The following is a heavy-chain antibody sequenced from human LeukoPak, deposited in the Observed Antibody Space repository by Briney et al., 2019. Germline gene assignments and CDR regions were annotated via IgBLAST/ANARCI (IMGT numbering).Heavy chain of an antibody. V-gene: IGHV1-69*04. Sequence: ASVKVSCKASGGTFSSYAISWVRQAPGQGLEWMGRIIPILGIANYAQKFQGRVTITADKSTSTAYMELSSLRAEDTAVYYCAKYGLDVPYYFDYWGQGTLVTVSS. CDR2: IIPILGIA. D-gene: IGHD1-1*01. CDR3: AKYGLDVPYYFDY. CDR1: GGTFSSYA. J-gene: IGHJ4*02.